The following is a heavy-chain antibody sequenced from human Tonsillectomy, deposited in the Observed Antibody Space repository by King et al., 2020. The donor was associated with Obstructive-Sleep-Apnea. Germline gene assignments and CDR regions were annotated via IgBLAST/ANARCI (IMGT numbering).Heavy chain of an antibody. Sequence: VQLVESGGGVVQPGRSLRLSCSASGFSLSDYAMHWVRQAPGKGLEGVAVQSFDANDKAYDVSVKGRFTISREISRKTVYLQMNSLRPEDTGMYYCARPRPYVSRTSPDVFDMWGQGTMGSVSS. J-gene: IGHJ3*02. CDR1: GFSLSDYA. CDR2: QSFDANDK. D-gene: IGHD3-10*01. V-gene: IGHV3-30*04. CDR3: ARPRPYVSRTSPDVFDM.